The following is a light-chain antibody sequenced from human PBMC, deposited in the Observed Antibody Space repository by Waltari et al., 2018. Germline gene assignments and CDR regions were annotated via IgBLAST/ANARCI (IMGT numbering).Light chain of an antibody. CDR1: SNDVGGYIS. J-gene: IGLJ2*01. V-gene: IGLV2-14*01. CDR2: DVS. Sequence: QSALTQPASVSGSPGQSVTIFCAGTSNDVGGYISVSWYQEHPGQAPSVIISDVSDRPSGVSDRFSGSKSGNTASLTISGLQAEDEADYYCSSQSSNDVVLFGGGTKLTVL. CDR3: SSQSSNDVVL.